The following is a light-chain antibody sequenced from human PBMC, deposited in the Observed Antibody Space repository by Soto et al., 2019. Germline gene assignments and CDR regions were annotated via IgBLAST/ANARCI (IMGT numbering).Light chain of an antibody. CDR3: QQYGSSLPYT. CDR1: QSVSSSY. CDR2: GAS. Sequence: EIVLTQSPGTLSLSPGERAALSCRASQSVSSSYLAWYQHKPGQAPRLLIYGASSRTTGIPDRFSGSGSGTDFTLTISRLEPEDFAVYYCQQYGSSLPYTFGQGTKVDIK. J-gene: IGKJ2*01. V-gene: IGKV3-20*01.